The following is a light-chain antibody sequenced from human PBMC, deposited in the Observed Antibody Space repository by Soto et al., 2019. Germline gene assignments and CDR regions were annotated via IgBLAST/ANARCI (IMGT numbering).Light chain of an antibody. CDR3: QRYGSSPVYS. V-gene: IGKV3-20*01. CDR1: QSVSGTY. CDR2: GTS. Sequence: MVLTQSPDTLSLSPGEGATLSCRASQSVSGTYLAWYQLKPGQSPRLLIYGTSTRASGVPDRFSGSGSGTDFTLTISRLEHEDFAVYYCQRYGSSPVYSFGQGTKVQIK. J-gene: IGKJ2*03.